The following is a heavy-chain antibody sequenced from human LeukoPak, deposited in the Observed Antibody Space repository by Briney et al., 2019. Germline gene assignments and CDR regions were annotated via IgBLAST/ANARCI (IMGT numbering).Heavy chain of an antibody. V-gene: IGHV1-18*01. Sequence: EASVKVSCKASGYTFTSYGISWVRQAPGQGLEWMGWISAYNGNTNYAQKLQGRVTMTTDTSTSTAYMELRSLRSDDTAVYYCARDVYSIAAAGTFDYWGQGTPVTVSS. J-gene: IGHJ4*02. CDR3: ARDVYSIAAAGTFDY. CDR1: GYTFTSYG. D-gene: IGHD6-13*01. CDR2: ISAYNGNT.